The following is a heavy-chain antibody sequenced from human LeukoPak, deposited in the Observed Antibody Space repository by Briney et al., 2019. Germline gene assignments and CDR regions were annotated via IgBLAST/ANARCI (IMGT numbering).Heavy chain of an antibody. CDR2: IADDGSNS. D-gene: IGHD4-17*01. CDR3: AREGWDTVDPGGVYYYYGMDV. V-gene: IGHV3-30-3*01. Sequence: GRSLRLSCAASGFTFRTYAMHWVRQAPGKGLEGLAIIADDGSNSYSADPVKGRFTISRDNSKTTLYLEINSLRTENTAVYDGAREGWDTVDPGGVYYYYGMDVWGQGTTVTVSS. J-gene: IGHJ6*02. CDR1: GFTFRTYA.